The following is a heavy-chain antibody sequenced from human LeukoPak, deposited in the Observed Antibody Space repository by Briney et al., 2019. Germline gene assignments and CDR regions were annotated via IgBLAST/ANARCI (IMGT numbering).Heavy chain of an antibody. J-gene: IGHJ4*02. CDR2: IKQDGKSK. CDR1: GFTFKDYC. Sequence: GGSLRLSCEASGFTFKDYCMTWVRQIPGAGLEWVANIKQDGKSKNYVDSVKGRFTVSRDNARNSLFLQRDSLRGEDTAVYYCARGYSSSWYDYWGQGTLVTVSS. CDR3: ARGYSSSWYDY. V-gene: IGHV3-7*01. D-gene: IGHD6-13*01.